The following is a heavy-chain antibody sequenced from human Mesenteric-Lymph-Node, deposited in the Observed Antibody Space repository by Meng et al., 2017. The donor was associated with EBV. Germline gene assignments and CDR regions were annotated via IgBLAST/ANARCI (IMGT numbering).Heavy chain of an antibody. J-gene: IGHJ4*02. Sequence: QVQVVQSGAEVKKPGASVKVSCKASGYTFTSYGISWVRQAPGQGLEWMGWISAYNGNTNYAQKLQGRVTMTTDTSTSTAYMELRSLRSDDTAVYYCAREYYYDSSGHIGWINFDYWGQGTLVTVSS. CDR2: ISAYNGNT. V-gene: IGHV1-18*01. D-gene: IGHD3-22*01. CDR3: AREYYYDSSGHIGWINFDY. CDR1: GYTFTSYG.